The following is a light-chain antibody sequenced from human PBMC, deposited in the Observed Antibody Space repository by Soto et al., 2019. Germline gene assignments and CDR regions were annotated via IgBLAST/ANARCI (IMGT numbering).Light chain of an antibody. J-gene: IGLJ1*01. V-gene: IGLV2-23*01. Sequence: QSALTQPASVSGSPGQSITISCTGTNRDVGTYSLVSWYQQYPGKAPKLMVYEGSKRPSGISNRFSGSKSGNTASLTISGLQAEDEADYYCCSYAGSSTYVFGSGTKLHVL. CDR1: NRDVGTYSL. CDR2: EGS. CDR3: CSYAGSSTYV.